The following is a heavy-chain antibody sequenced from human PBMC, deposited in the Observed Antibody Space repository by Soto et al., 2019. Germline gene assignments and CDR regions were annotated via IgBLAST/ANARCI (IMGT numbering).Heavy chain of an antibody. CDR1: GGSIISGGYS. D-gene: IGHD3-22*01. V-gene: IGHV4-30-2*01. CDR2: IYHSGST. J-gene: IGHJ3*02. Sequence: SKTLSLTCAVSGGSIISGGYSWSLIRQPPGKGLEWIGYIYHSGSTYYNPSLKSRVTISVDRSKNQFSLKLSSVTAADTAVYYCARAGSSGYYFQDAFDIWGQGTMVTVSS. CDR3: ARAGSSGYYFQDAFDI.